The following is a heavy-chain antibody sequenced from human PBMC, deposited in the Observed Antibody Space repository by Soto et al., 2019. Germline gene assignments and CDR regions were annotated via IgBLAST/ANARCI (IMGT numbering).Heavy chain of an antibody. CDR2: ISSSSSYI. V-gene: IGHV3-21*01. Sequence: PGGSLRLSCAASGFTFCSYSMNGVRQAPGKGLEWVSSISSSSSYIYYADSVKGRFTISRDNAKNTLYLQMNSLRAEDTAVYYCARDLNQMTTYYYDSSGYLPAYWGQGTLVTVSS. D-gene: IGHD3-22*01. CDR1: GFTFCSYS. CDR3: ARDLNQMTTYYYDSSGYLPAY. J-gene: IGHJ1*01.